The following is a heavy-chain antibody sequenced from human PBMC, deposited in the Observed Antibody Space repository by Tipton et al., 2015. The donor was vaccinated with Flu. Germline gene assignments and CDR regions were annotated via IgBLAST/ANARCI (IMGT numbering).Heavy chain of an antibody. CDR3: ACAGHGYYDSSGSDY. D-gene: IGHD3-22*01. V-gene: IGHV4-31*03. J-gene: IGHJ4*02. CDR1: GGSLSSCGYY. CDR2: NYYSGST. Sequence: LTCIVSGGSLSSCGYYWSWIRQHPGKGLERIGYNYYSGSTYYNPSLKSRVTISVDTSKNQFSLKLTPVTAADTAVYYCACAGHGYYDSSGSDYWGQGTLVTVSS.